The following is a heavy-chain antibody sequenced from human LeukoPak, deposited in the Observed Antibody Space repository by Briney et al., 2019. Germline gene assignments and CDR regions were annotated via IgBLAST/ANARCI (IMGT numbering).Heavy chain of an antibody. CDR3: ARGGRASFDY. Sequence: GGSLRLSCAASRFTFSSYSMNWVRQAPGKGLEWVSSISSSGSTIYYADSVKGRFTISRDNAKNSLYLQMNSLRAEDTAVYYCARGGRASFDYWGQGTLVTVSS. J-gene: IGHJ4*02. CDR2: ISSSGSTI. V-gene: IGHV3-48*04. CDR1: RFTFSSYS.